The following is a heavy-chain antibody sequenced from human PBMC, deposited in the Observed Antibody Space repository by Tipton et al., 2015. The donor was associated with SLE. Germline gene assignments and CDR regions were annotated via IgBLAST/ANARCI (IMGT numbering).Heavy chain of an antibody. Sequence: GLVKPSETLSLTCAVSGGSVSRDYWSWIRHPAGKGLEWIGRIYTSGTTDHNPSLRSRVTVSRDTSKNQFSLKLSSVAAADTALYYCARGTNYDSSGYYSYWGQGTLVTVSS. D-gene: IGHD3-22*01. V-gene: IGHV4-4*07. CDR2: IYTSGTT. CDR1: GGSVSRDY. CDR3: ARGTNYDSSGYYSY. J-gene: IGHJ4*02.